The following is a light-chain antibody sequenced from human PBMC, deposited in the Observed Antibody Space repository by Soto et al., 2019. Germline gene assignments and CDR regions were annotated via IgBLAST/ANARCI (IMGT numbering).Light chain of an antibody. Sequence: DIQMTLFPSTMSASVGKRVNITCRASQSISSWLAWYQQKPGKAPKLLIYDASSLESGVPSRFGGSGSGTEFTLTISSLQPDDFATHYCQQYNSYRTFGQGTKVDIK. J-gene: IGKJ1*01. CDR1: QSISSW. CDR2: DAS. CDR3: QQYNSYRT. V-gene: IGKV1-5*01.